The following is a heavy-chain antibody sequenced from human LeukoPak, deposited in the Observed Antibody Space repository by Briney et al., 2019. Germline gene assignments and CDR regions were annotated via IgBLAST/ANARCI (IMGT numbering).Heavy chain of an antibody. Sequence: GGSLRLSCAASGFIFRNYAMSWVRQAPGKGLEWVSAITGSGDTTYYADSVKGRFTISRDNAKNSLYLQMNSLRAEDTAVYYCARDRTVAGLDYWGQGTLVTVSS. J-gene: IGHJ4*02. CDR2: ITGSGDTT. CDR3: ARDRTVAGLDY. D-gene: IGHD6-19*01. V-gene: IGHV3-23*01. CDR1: GFIFRNYA.